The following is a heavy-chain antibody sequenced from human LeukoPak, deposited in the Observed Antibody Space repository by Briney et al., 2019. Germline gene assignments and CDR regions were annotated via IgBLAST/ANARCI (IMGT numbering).Heavy chain of an antibody. D-gene: IGHD3-10*01. V-gene: IGHV4-39*07. CDR3: ARREYYASGSSS. Sequence: SESLSLTCTVSGGSLSSSSYYWGWIRHPRGRGLEWIGSIYYSGSTYYNPSLKSRVTISVDTSKNQFSLKPSSLTAADPAVYSCARREYYASGSSSGGQGTLDSVSS. CDR1: GGSLSSSSYY. J-gene: IGHJ4*02. CDR2: IYYSGST.